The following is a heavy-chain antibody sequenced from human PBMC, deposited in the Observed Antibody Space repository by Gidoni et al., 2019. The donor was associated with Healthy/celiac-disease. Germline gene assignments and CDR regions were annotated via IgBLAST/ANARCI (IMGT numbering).Heavy chain of an antibody. CDR2: IYWNDDK. CDR1: GFSLSTSGVG. Sequence: QITLKESGPTLVKPTQTLTLTCTFSGFSLSTSGVGVGWIRQPPGKALEWLALIYWNDDKRYSPSLKSRLTITKDTSKNQVVLTMTNMDPVDTATYYCANRLGSSGWYWLGNWFDPWGQGTLVTVSS. D-gene: IGHD6-19*01. CDR3: ANRLGSSGWYWLGNWFDP. J-gene: IGHJ5*02. V-gene: IGHV2-5*01.